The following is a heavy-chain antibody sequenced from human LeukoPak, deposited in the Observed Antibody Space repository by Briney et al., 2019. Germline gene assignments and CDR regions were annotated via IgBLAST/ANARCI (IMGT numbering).Heavy chain of an antibody. V-gene: IGHV1-18*01. D-gene: IGHD1-14*01. Sequence: ASVKVSFKASGYTFTIYGISWVRQAPGQGLEWMGWISAYNGNTNYAQKLQGRVTMTTDTSTSTAYMELRSLRSDDTAVYYCARTTTGISYVGVDYWGQGTLVTVSS. CDR3: ARTTTGISYVGVDY. CDR1: GYTFTIYG. J-gene: IGHJ4*02. CDR2: ISAYNGNT.